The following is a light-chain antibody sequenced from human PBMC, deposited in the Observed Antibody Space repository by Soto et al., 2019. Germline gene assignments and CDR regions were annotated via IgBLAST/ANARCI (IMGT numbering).Light chain of an antibody. CDR3: QQLNSYPIT. V-gene: IGKV1-9*01. CDR2: SAS. J-gene: IGKJ5*01. CDR1: QGIGRY. Sequence: IQLTQSPSSLSASVGDRVTITCRASQGIGRYLAWYQQKPGKAPKLLIYSASTLQSGVPSGFTGSGSGTDFTLTSSSLQPEDFATYSCQQLNSYPITFGQGTRLEIK.